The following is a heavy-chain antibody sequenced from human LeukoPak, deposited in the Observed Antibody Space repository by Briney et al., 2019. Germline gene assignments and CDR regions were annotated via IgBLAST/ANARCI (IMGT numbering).Heavy chain of an antibody. CDR2: ISYDGSNK. V-gene: IGHV3-30-3*01. Sequence: GGSLRLSCAASGFTFSSYAMHWVRQAPGKGLEWVAVISYDGSNKYYADSVKGRFTISRDNSKNTLYLQMNSLRAEDTAVYYCARGDPLRIFGVAPCFDYWGQGTLVTVSS. J-gene: IGHJ4*02. CDR1: GFTFSSYA. CDR3: ARGDPLRIFGVAPCFDY. D-gene: IGHD3-3*01.